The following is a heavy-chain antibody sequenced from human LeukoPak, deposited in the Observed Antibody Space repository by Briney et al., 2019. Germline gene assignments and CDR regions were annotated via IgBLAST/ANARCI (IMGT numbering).Heavy chain of an antibody. CDR3: ARAYYYDSSGYYYNSELFDY. D-gene: IGHD3-22*01. CDR1: GYTFTTYA. J-gene: IGHJ4*02. CDR2: INTNTGNP. Sequence: EASVKVSCKASGYTFTTYAMNWVRQAPGQGLEWMGWINTNTGNPTYAQGFTGRFVFSLDTSVSTSYLQISSLKAEDTAVYYCARAYYYDSSGYYYNSELFDYWGQGTLVTVSS. V-gene: IGHV7-4-1*02.